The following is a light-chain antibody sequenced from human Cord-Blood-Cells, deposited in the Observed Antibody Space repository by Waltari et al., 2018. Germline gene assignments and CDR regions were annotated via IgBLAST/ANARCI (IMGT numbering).Light chain of an antibody. J-gene: IGLJ2*01. CDR3: SSYTSSSTFV. V-gene: IGLV2-14*01. Sequence: QSALTQPASVSGSPGQSITISCTGTSSDVGGYNYVSGYQQHPGKAPKLMIYDVSKRPSGVSNRFSGSKSGNTASLTISGLQAEDEADYYCSSYTSSSTFVFGGGTKLTVL. CDR2: DVS. CDR1: SSDVGGYNY.